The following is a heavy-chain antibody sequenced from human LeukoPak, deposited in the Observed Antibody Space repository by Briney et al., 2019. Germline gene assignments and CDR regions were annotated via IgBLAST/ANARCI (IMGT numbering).Heavy chain of an antibody. CDR3: AKGRGAYYYYAMDV. D-gene: IGHD3-16*01. V-gene: IGHV3-30*18. Sequence: PGGSLRLSCAASGFIFSKCGMHWVRQAPGKGLEWVAVISYDGSNKNYADSVKGRFTISGDNSENTLYLQMNSLRVEDTAVYYCAKGRGAYYYYAMDVWGQGTTVTVSS. CDR1: GFIFSKCG. CDR2: ISYDGSNK. J-gene: IGHJ6*02.